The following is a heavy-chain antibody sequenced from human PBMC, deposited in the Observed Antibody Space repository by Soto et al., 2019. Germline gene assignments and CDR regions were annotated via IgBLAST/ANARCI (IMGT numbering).Heavy chain of an antibody. J-gene: IGHJ6*02. CDR2: IYHSGST. D-gene: IGHD3-10*01. V-gene: IGHV4-4*02. CDR1: GGSISSSNW. Sequence: SETLSLTCAVSGGSISSSNWWSWVRQPPGKGLEWIGEIYHSGSTNYNPSLKSRVTISVDKSKNQFSLKLSSVTAADTAVYYCARHVLWFGEFRHGMDVWGQGTTVTVSS. CDR3: ARHVLWFGEFRHGMDV.